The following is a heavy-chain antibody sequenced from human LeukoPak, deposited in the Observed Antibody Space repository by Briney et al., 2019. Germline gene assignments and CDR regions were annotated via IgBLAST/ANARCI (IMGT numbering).Heavy chain of an antibody. V-gene: IGHV4-39*01. Sequence: SGTLSLTCAVSGGSISSSSYYWGWIRQPPGKGLEWIGSIYYSGSTYYNPSLKSRVTISVDTSKNQFSLKLSSVTAADTAVYYCARIRIAVAGTPIYYYYYGMDVWGQGTTVTVSS. CDR1: GGSISSSSYY. J-gene: IGHJ6*02. CDR2: IYYSGST. D-gene: IGHD6-19*01. CDR3: ARIRIAVAGTPIYYYYYGMDV.